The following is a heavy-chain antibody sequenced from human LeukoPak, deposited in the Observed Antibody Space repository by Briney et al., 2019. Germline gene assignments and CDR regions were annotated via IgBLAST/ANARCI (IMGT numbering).Heavy chain of an antibody. Sequence: PGRSLRLSCAASGFTFNSYAMHWVRQAPGKGLEWVAVISYDGSNKYYADSVKGRFTGRFTISRDNSQNTLYLQMNSLRAEDTAVYYCAKDQAHYYGSGSYFSFDYWGQGTLVTVSS. J-gene: IGHJ4*02. D-gene: IGHD3-10*01. CDR2: ISYDGSNK. CDR1: GFTFNSYA. CDR3: AKDQAHYYGSGSYFSFDY. V-gene: IGHV3-30-3*01.